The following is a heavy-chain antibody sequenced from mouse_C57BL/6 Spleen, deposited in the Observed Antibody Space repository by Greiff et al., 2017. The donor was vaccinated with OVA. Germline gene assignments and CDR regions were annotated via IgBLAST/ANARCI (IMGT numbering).Heavy chain of an antibody. CDR1: GYTFTSYW. V-gene: IGHV1-74*01. CDR3: AKNYYYGSRHWYFDV. CDR2: IHPSDSDT. D-gene: IGHD1-1*01. Sequence: QVQLQQPGAELVKPGASVKVSCKASGYTFTSYWMHWVKQRPGQGLEWIGRIHPSDSDTNYNQKFKGKATLTVDKSSSTAYMQLSSLTSGDSAVYYCAKNYYYGSRHWYFDVWGTGTTVTVSS. J-gene: IGHJ1*03.